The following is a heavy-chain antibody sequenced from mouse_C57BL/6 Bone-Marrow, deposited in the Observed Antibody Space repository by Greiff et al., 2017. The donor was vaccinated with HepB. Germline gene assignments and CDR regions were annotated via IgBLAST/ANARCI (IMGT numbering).Heavy chain of an antibody. CDR2: ISNGGGST. V-gene: IGHV5-12*01. J-gene: IGHJ4*01. Sequence: DVMLVESGGGLVQPGGSLKLSCAASGFTFSDYYMYWVRQTPEKRLEWVAYISNGGGSTYYPDTVKGRFTISRDNAKNPLYLQMSRLKSEDTAMYYCARHEDSGSIYAMDYWGQGTSVTVSS. CDR1: GFTFSDYY. D-gene: IGHD1-1*01. CDR3: ARHEDSGSIYAMDY.